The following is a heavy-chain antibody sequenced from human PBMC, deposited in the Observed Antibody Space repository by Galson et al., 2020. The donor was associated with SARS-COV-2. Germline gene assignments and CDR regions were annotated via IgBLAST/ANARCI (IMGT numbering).Heavy chain of an antibody. Sequence: SETLSLTCTVSGGPISSYYWSWIRQPAGKGLEWIGRIYPSGGPNYNPSLMSRVTMSRDTSKAQISLQLNSMTAADTAVYYCARDYRYTSGWNDAFDIWGQGTMVIVSS. V-gene: IGHV4-4*07. D-gene: IGHD6-19*01. J-gene: IGHJ3*02. CDR3: ARDYRYTSGWNDAFDI. CDR1: GGPISSYY. CDR2: IYPSGGP.